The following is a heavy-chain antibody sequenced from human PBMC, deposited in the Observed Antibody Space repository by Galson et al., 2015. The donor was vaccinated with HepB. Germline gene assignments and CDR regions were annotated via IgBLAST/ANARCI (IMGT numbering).Heavy chain of an antibody. J-gene: IGHJ5*02. CDR1: GGSISSSSYY. CDR2: IYYSGST. CDR3: ARLALVDFWGGSNNWFDP. Sequence: SETLSLTCTVSGGSISSSSYYWGWIRQPPGKGLEWIGSIYYSGSTYYNPSLKSRVTISVDTSKNQFSLKLSSVTAADTAVYYCARLALVDFWGGSNNWFDPWGQGTLVTVSS. V-gene: IGHV4-39*01. D-gene: IGHD3-3*01.